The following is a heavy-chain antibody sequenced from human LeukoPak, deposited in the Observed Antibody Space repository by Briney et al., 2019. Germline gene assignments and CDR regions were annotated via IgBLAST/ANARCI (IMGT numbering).Heavy chain of an antibody. Sequence: QPGGSLRLSCAASGFIFYSYAMSWVRQAPGKGLEWVSAISGSGGGTYYADSVKGRFTISRDNSKNTLYLQMNSLRAEDTALYYCARSLSDLDYWDQGTLVTVSS. D-gene: IGHD3-3*02. CDR1: GFIFYSYA. J-gene: IGHJ4*02. V-gene: IGHV3-23*01. CDR2: ISGSGGGT. CDR3: ARSLSDLDY.